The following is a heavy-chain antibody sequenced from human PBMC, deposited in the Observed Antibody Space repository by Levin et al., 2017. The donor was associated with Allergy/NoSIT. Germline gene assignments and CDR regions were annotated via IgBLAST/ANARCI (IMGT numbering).Heavy chain of an antibody. J-gene: IGHJ5*02. CDR2: SYYGGST. Sequence: SETLSLTCTVSGASITSFYWGWIRQSPGKGLEWIGYSYYGGSTNYNPSLKSRVTISVDTSNKQFSLKLTSMNVADTAVYFCARAEPYSTSSPRIYFDAWGQGTLVTVSS. CDR1: GASITSFY. V-gene: IGHV4-59*01. CDR3: ARAEPYSTSSPRIYFDA. D-gene: IGHD6-6*01.